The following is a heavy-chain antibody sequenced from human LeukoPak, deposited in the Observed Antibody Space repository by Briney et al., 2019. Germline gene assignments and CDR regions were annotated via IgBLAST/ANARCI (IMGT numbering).Heavy chain of an antibody. D-gene: IGHD4-17*01. CDR3: ARDPVYGDYARTLDP. CDR2: IYYNGST. Sequence: PSETLSLTCTVSGGSISSDDYYWTWIRQHPAKGLEWIGYIYYNGSTYYNPSLKSRVAMSVDTSKNKFSLKLSSVTAADTAVYYCARDPVYGDYARTLDPWGQGTLVTVSS. CDR1: GGSISSDDYY. V-gene: IGHV4-31*03. J-gene: IGHJ5*02.